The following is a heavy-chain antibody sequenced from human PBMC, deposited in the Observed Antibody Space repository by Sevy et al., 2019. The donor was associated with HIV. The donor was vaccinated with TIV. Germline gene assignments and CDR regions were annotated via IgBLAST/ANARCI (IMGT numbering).Heavy chain of an antibody. V-gene: IGHV4-34*01. J-gene: IGHJ4*02. CDR3: ARRGRFLERYYFDY. D-gene: IGHD3-3*01. CDR1: GGSFSGYH. CDR2: INHSGST. Sequence: SETLSLTCAVYGGSFSGYHWSWIRQPPGKGLEWIGEINHSGSTNYNPSLKSRVTISVDTSKNQFSLKLSSVTAADTAVYYCARRGRFLERYYFDYWGQGTLVTVSS.